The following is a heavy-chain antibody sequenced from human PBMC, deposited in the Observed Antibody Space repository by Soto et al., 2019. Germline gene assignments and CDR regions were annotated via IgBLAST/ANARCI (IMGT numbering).Heavy chain of an antibody. D-gene: IGHD6-19*01. CDR2: IYSGGST. CDR3: ARGGGLYSSAFIDY. CDR1: GFTVSSNY. J-gene: IGHJ4*02. Sequence: GGSLRLSCAASGFTVSSNYMSWVRQAPGKGLEWVSVIYSGGSTYYADSVKGRFTISRDNSKNTLYLQMNSLRAEDTAVYYCARGGGLYSSAFIDYWGQGTPVTVSS. V-gene: IGHV3-53*01.